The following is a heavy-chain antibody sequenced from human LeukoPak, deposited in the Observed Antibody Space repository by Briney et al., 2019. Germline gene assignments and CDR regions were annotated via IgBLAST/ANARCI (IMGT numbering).Heavy chain of an antibody. V-gene: IGHV1-18*01. J-gene: IGHJ6*02. D-gene: IGHD2-2*01. Sequence: ASVKVSCKASGYTFTSYGISWVRQAPGQGLEWMGWISAYNGNTNYAQKLQGRVTMTTDTSTSTAYMELRSLRSEDTAVYYCAGGGHLDCSSTSCTHLYYYYGMDVWGQGTTVTVSS. CDR2: ISAYNGNT. CDR1: GYTFTSYG. CDR3: AGGGHLDCSSTSCTHLYYYYGMDV.